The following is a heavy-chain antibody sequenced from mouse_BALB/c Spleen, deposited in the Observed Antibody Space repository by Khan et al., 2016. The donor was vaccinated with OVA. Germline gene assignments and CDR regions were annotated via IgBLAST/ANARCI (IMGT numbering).Heavy chain of an antibody. CDR2: ISYSGST. CDR1: GYSITSDYV. D-gene: IGHD1-2*01. J-gene: IGHJ3*01. V-gene: IGHV3-2*02. CDR3: GRRVTTATSAWFAS. Sequence: EVQLQESGPGLVKPSQSLSLTCTVTGYSITSDYVWNWIRQFPGNKLEWMGYISYSGSTSYNPSLKSRISITRDTSKNQFFLQLTSVTTEDTATYYWGRRVTTATSAWFASWGQGTLVTVSA.